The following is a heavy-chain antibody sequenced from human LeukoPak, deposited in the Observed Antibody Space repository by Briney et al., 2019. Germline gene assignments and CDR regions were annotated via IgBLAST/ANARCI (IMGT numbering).Heavy chain of an antibody. CDR3: AKDLGRYRNNYFDY. J-gene: IGHJ4*02. CDR1: GFTFSSYA. Sequence: GGSLRLSCAASGFTFSSYAMSWVRQAPEKGLEWVSTISGSGGGTYYADSVKGRFTFSRDDSKNTLYLQMNSLRAEDTAVYYCAKDLGRYRNNYFDYWGQGTLVTVSS. V-gene: IGHV3-23*01. D-gene: IGHD1-26*01. CDR2: ISGSGGGT.